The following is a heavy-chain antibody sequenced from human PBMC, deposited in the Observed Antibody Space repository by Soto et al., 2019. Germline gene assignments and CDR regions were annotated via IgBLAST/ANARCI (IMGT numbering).Heavy chain of an antibody. Sequence: EAPLLESGGQLVQPGGSLRLSCAASGFTFSTYTMNWVRQAPGKGLEWVAGIFPGGSTYYANSVKGRCTISRDHSQSSVFLPMSCLRDADTAVYYCARDRQPEGIWTFALWGQGTLVTVSS. CDR1: GFTFSTYT. V-gene: IGHV3-23*03. CDR2: IFPGGST. D-gene: IGHD3-9*01. J-gene: IGHJ4*02. CDR3: ARDRQPEGIWTFAL.